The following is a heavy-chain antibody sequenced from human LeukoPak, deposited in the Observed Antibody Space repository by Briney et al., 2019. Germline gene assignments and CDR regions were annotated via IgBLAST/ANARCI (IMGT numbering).Heavy chain of an antibody. CDR1: GFIFSSYT. J-gene: IGHJ4*02. D-gene: IGHD6-13*01. CDR3: VRMVIGAAGTVDFDC. V-gene: IGHV3-21*03. Sequence: GGTLRLPRGASGFIFSSYTLPWVRRAPARGRVLVSTIPPSSSYIKYADSVKGRFTISRDDAKKSLYLQMDSLRAEDTAVYYCVRMVIGAAGTVDFDCWGQGTLVTVSS. CDR2: IPPSSSYI.